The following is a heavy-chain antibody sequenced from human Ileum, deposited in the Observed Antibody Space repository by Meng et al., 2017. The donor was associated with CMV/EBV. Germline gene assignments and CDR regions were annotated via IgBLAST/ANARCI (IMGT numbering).Heavy chain of an antibody. CDR2: IISSSGSI. CDR1: AFTFSSYS. V-gene: IGHV3-21*01. J-gene: IGHJ6*02. CDR3: ARSVDIGADISGYYYYGMDV. D-gene: IGHD5-12*01. Sequence: GGSLRLSCAASAFTFSSYSMNWVRQAPGKGLEWISSIISSSGSIYYADSVKGRFSISRDNAKNSLYLQMNNLRAEDTAVYYCARSVDIGADISGYYYYGMDVWGQGTTVTVSS.